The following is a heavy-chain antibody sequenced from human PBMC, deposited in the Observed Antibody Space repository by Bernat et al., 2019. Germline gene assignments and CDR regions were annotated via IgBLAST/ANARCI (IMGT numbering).Heavy chain of an antibody. V-gene: IGHV3-11*05. D-gene: IGHD3-10*01. CDR3: ASALWFNGSTPGAFDI. J-gene: IGHJ3*02. CDR2: ISSSSSYT. Sequence: QVQLVESGGGLVKPGGSLRLSCAASGFTFSDDYISWIRQAPGKGLEWVSCISSSSSYTNYADSVKGQFTISRDNAKNSLYLQMNSLRAEETAVYYCASALWFNGSTPGAFDIWGQGTLVTVSS. CDR1: GFTFSDDY.